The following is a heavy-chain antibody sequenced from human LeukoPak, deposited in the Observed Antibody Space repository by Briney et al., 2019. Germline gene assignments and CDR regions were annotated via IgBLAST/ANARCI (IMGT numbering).Heavy chain of an antibody. CDR2: INSDGTII. V-gene: IGHV3-74*01. Sequence: GGSLRLSCAASGFTVRSYWMSWVRQAPGKGLVWVSRINSDGTIISYADSVKGRFTISRDNAKNSLYLQMNSLRDDDMALYYCARGNSGSYSQDWFDPWGQGTLVTVSS. D-gene: IGHD1-26*01. CDR1: GFTVRSYW. CDR3: ARGNSGSYSQDWFDP. J-gene: IGHJ5*02.